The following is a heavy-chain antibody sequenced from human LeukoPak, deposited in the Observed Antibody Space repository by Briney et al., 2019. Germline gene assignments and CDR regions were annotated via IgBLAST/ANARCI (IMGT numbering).Heavy chain of an antibody. D-gene: IGHD3-16*01. J-gene: IGHJ5*02. V-gene: IGHV4-4*07. CDR3: ARGTPPWGPRRFDP. Sequence: SETLSLTCTVSGGSISSYYWNWIRQPAGKGLEWIGRIYTSGSTDYNPSLRSRVTMSVDTSKKQFSLRLTSVTAADTAVYYCARGTPPWGPRRFDPWGQGTLVTVSS. CDR2: IYTSGST. CDR1: GGSISSYY.